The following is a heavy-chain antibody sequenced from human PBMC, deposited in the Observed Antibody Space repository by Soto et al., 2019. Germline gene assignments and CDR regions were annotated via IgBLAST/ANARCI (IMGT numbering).Heavy chain of an antibody. V-gene: IGHV1-18*01. CDR3: AREPPRATAGLNYFDP. Sequence: ASVKVSCKTSGYTFSNLGIGWVRQATGQGLEWMGWISPFNGHTHYAQKFQGRVSLTTDTSTSTAFLELRSLTYDDTAVYYCAREPPRATAGLNYFDPWGQGTLVTVSS. D-gene: IGHD6-13*01. J-gene: IGHJ5*02. CDR1: GYTFSNLG. CDR2: ISPFNGHT.